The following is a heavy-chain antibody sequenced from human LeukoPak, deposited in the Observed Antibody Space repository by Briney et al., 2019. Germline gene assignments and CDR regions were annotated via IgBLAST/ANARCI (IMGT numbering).Heavy chain of an antibody. CDR2: ISSNGGST. Sequence: GGSLRLSCAASGFTFSSYSMNWVRQAPGKGLEYVSAISSNGGSTYYANSVKGRFTISGDNSKNTLYLQMGSLRAEDMAVYYCARGLWFGESTLDYYMDVWGKGTTVTVSS. CDR3: ARGLWFGESTLDYYMDV. V-gene: IGHV3-64*01. J-gene: IGHJ6*03. D-gene: IGHD3-10*01. CDR1: GFTFSSYS.